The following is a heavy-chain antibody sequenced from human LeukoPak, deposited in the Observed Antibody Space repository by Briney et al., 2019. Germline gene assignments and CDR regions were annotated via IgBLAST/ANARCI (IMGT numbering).Heavy chain of an antibody. Sequence: GGSLRLSCAASGFTFDDYTMHWVRQAPGKGLEWVSLITWDGGSTYYADSVKGRFTISRDNSKNSLYLQMNSLRTEDTALYYCAKGGYSYDSSLPQDWGQGTLVTVSS. CDR2: ITWDGGST. V-gene: IGHV3-43*01. D-gene: IGHD5-18*01. J-gene: IGHJ4*02. CDR1: GFTFDDYT. CDR3: AKGGYSYDSSLPQD.